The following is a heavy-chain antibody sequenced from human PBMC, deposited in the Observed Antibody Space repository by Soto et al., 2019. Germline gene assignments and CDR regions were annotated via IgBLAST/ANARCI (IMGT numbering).Heavy chain of an antibody. V-gene: IGHV4-34*02. J-gene: IGHJ5*02. CDR1: GGSLSGDY. D-gene: IGHD1-7*01. CDR2: INHSGSR. CDR3: ARRGRGNYAS. Sequence: QVQLQQWGAGLLKPSETLSLTCAVYGGSLSGDYWSWIRQPPGKGLEWIGEINHSGSRNYNPSLKRGIPRSEDTAKNKFPRKRSPETAADTAVYYLARRGRGNYASWGQGTLVTVSS.